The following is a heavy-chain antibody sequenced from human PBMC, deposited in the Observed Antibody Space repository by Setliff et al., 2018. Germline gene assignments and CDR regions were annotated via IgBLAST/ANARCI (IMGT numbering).Heavy chain of an antibody. D-gene: IGHD3-10*01. J-gene: IGHJ4*02. CDR1: GFTFDDYG. CDR2: INWNGGST. V-gene: IGHV3-20*04. Sequence: AGGSLRLSCAASGFTFDDYGMSWVRQAPGKGLEWVSGINWNGGSTGYADSVKGRFTISRDNAKNSLYLQMNSLRAEDTALYYCARGPTGRVRGVLYYFDYWGQGTQVTVSS. CDR3: ARGPTGRVRGVLYYFDY.